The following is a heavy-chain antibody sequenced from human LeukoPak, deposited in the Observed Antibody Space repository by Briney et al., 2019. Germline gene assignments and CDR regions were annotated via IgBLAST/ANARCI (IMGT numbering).Heavy chain of an antibody. V-gene: IGHV4-39*01. Sequence: PSETLSLTCTVSGGSINSHSYYWGWIRQPPGKGLEWIGSGYYDGTSYSNPSLKSRVGVFVDTSKNQFSLKLSSVTAADTAVYYCARVDIVATSFDPWGQGTLVTVSS. D-gene: IGHD5-12*01. J-gene: IGHJ5*02. CDR2: GYYDGTS. CDR1: GGSINSHSYY. CDR3: ARVDIVATSFDP.